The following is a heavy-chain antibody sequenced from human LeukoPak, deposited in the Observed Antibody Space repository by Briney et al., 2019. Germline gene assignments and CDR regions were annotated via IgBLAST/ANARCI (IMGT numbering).Heavy chain of an antibody. Sequence: SETLSLTCSVSGASMTSHYWTWIRQPPGKGLEWLAYINYSGVTNYNPPLNSRVTISIDTSKNQFSLRLTSVTAADTAVYSCARLWQTTVPGTTHPYHYMDVWAKGTTVTVSS. V-gene: IGHV4-59*11. D-gene: IGHD6-19*01. J-gene: IGHJ6*03. CDR3: ARLWQTTVPGTTHPYHYMDV. CDR2: INYSGVT. CDR1: GASMTSHY.